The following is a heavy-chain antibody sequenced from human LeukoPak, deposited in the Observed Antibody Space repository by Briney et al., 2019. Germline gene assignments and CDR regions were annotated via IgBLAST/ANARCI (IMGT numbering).Heavy chain of an antibody. CDR3: ARTTNYYYGMDV. CDR1: GGTFSSYA. Sequence: SVKVSCKASGGTFSSYAISWVRQAPGQGLEWMGRIIPILGIANYAQKFQGRATITADKSTSTAYMELSSLRSEDTAVYYCARTTNYYYGMDVWGQGTTVTVSS. CDR2: IIPILGIA. J-gene: IGHJ6*02. V-gene: IGHV1-69*04. D-gene: IGHD4-17*01.